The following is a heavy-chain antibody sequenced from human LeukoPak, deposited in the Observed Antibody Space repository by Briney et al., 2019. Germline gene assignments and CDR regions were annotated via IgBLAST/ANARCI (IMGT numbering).Heavy chain of an antibody. D-gene: IGHD3-10*01. CDR3: ATFYYGSGSYLYDDY. Sequence: ASVKVSCKASGYTFTGYYMHWVRQAPGQGLEWMGWINPNSGGTNYAQKFQGRVTMTRDTSTDTAYMELSSLRSEDTAVYYCATFYYGSGSYLYDDYWGQGTLVTVSS. CDR2: INPNSGGT. V-gene: IGHV1-2*02. J-gene: IGHJ4*02. CDR1: GYTFTGYY.